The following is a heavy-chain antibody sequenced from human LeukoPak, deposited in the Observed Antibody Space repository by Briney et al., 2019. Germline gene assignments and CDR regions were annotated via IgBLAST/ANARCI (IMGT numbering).Heavy chain of an antibody. D-gene: IGHD6-13*01. J-gene: IGHJ4*02. V-gene: IGHV1-46*03. CDR3: ARAGYWAASGYATI. Sequence: GASVKVSCKASGYTFTSYYMHWVRQAPGQGLEWMGIINPSGGSTTYAQKFQGRVTMTRDTSTSTVYMALSILTPEDTAVYYCARAGYWAASGYATIWGQGTLVTVSS. CDR1: GYTFTSYY. CDR2: INPSGGST.